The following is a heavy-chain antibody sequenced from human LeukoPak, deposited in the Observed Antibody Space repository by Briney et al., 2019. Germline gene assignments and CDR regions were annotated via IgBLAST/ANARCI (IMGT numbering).Heavy chain of an antibody. Sequence: ASETLSLTCAVYGGSFSGYYWSWIRQPPGKGLEWIGEINHSGSTNYNPSLKSRVTISVDTSKNQFSLKLSSVTAADTAVYYCARRDWGVVWFGKHRGFDPWGQGTLVTVSS. CDR3: ARRDWGVVWFGKHRGFDP. CDR1: GGSFSGYY. CDR2: INHSGST. V-gene: IGHV4-34*01. D-gene: IGHD3-10*01. J-gene: IGHJ5*02.